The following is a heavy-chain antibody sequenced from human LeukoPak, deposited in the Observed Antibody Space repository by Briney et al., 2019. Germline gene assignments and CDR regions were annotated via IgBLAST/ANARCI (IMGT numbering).Heavy chain of an antibody. D-gene: IGHD5-24*01. CDR3: ARVRDGYNDAYDF. CDR2: IKPSGDNT. V-gene: IGHV1-46*01. J-gene: IGHJ3*01. Sequence: ASVKVSCKASGYTFTSYYMNWVRQAPGQGLEWVGIIKPSGDNTNNAQKFQGRVTMTSDTSTSTVYMELSSLKSEDTAVYYCARVRDGYNDAYDFWGQGTMVTVTS. CDR1: GYTFTSYY.